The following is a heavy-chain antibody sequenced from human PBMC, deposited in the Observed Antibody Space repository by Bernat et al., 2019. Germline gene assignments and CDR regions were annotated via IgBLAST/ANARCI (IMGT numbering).Heavy chain of an antibody. CDR3: ARGPITTVTSGLWWFDP. Sequence: QVQLQQWGAELLKPSETLSLTCAVYGGSFSGYYWSWIRQPPGKGLEWIGEINHSGSTNCNPSLKSRVTISVDTSKNQFSLKVSSVTAADTAVYYCARGPITTVTSGLWWFDPWGQGILVTVSS. V-gene: IGHV4-34*01. J-gene: IGHJ5*02. D-gene: IGHD4-17*01. CDR1: GGSFSGYY. CDR2: INHSGST.